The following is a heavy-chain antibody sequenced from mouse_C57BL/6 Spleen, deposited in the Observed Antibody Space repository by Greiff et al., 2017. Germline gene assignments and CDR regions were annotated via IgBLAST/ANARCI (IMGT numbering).Heavy chain of an antibody. CDR1: GYTFTSYW. CDR2: IDPSDNST. CDR3: ARSAVGLDY. J-gene: IGHJ2*01. D-gene: IGHD1-1*01. Sequence: VQLQQPGAELVKPGASVKLSCKASGYTFTSYWMPWVKQRPGQGLEWIGEIDPSDNSTNYNQKFKGKATLTVDTSSSTAYMQLSSLTSEDSAVYYCARSAVGLDYWGQGTTLTVSS. V-gene: IGHV1-50*01.